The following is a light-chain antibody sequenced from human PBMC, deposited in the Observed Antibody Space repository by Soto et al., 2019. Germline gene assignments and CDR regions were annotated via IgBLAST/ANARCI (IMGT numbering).Light chain of an antibody. CDR1: ESVKTN. CDR2: GAF. Sequence: EIVMTQSAATLSVSPGETATLSCRASESVKTNLAWYQQKPGQAPRLLIYGAFTRAAGIPFRFSGSASGTEFTLTISSLQSEGFAVYYCHQYDRWPLSLGGGTKVDIK. CDR3: HQYDRWPLS. J-gene: IGKJ4*01. V-gene: IGKV3-15*01.